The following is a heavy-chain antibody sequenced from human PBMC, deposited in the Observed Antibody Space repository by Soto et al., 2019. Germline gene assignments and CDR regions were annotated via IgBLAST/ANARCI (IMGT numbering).Heavy chain of an antibody. J-gene: IGHJ4*02. D-gene: IGHD1-1*01. Sequence: QLQVQESGPGLVKPSETLSLTCTVSGGSTTISSYYWACIRQPPGKGLEWIGSMYYSGSTYYNPSLNSRVTVSVDTSKDQFPLKRRSMTAADTAVYYCARLRIEGTTPYYFEYWGQGTPVSVSS. CDR1: GGSTTISSYY. CDR2: MYYSGST. V-gene: IGHV4-39*07. CDR3: ARLRIEGTTPYYFEY.